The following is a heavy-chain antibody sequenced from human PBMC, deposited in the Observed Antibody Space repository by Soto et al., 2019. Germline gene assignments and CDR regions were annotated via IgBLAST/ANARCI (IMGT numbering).Heavy chain of an antibody. J-gene: IGHJ5*02. D-gene: IGHD3-10*01. CDR3: ANKFFSGSGSYRGWFDP. CDR1: GFTFRNYA. V-gene: IGHV3-23*01. Sequence: EVQLLESGGALVQPGGSLRLSCAASGFTFRNYAMSWVRQAPGKGLEWVSRISGSGDSTYYADSVKGRFTISRDNTKNTLYLQMNSLRAEDTAVYYCANKFFSGSGSYRGWFDPWGQGTLVTVSS. CDR2: ISGSGDST.